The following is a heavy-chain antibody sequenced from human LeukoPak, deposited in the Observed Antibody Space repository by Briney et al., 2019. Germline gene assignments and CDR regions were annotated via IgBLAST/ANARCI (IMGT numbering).Heavy chain of an antibody. J-gene: IGHJ4*02. CDR2: IYYSGST. V-gene: IGHV4-39*01. CDR3: ARRTSIQPFDY. D-gene: IGHD5-18*01. CDR1: GGSISSRSYY. Sequence: SETLSLTCTVSGGSISSRSYYWGWIRQPPGKGLEWIGSIYYSGSTYYNPSLKGRVTISVDTSKNQFSLKLSSVTAADTAVYYCARRTSIQPFDYWGQGTLVTVSS.